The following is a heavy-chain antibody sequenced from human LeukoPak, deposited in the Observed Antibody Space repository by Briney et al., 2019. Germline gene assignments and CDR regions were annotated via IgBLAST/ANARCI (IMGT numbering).Heavy chain of an antibody. J-gene: IGHJ3*02. CDR1: GGSISSGGYS. D-gene: IGHD3-9*01. CDR3: ARGARDYYDILTGHDAFDI. Sequence: SETLSLTCAVSGGSISSGGYSWSWIWQPPGKGLEWIGYIYHSGSTYYNPSLKSRVTISVDRSKNQFSLKLSSVTAADTAVYYCARGARDYYDILTGHDAFDIWGQGTMVTVSS. CDR2: IYHSGST. V-gene: IGHV4-30-2*01.